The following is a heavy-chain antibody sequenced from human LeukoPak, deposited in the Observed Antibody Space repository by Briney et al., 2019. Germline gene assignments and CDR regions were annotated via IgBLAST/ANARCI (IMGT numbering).Heavy chain of an antibody. CDR2: ISSSSSNI. J-gene: IGHJ4*02. V-gene: IGHV3-48*01. D-gene: IGHD3-22*01. CDR3: ASSYYYDSSGYFNY. CDR1: GFTFSSYS. Sequence: GGSLRLSCAASGFTFSSYSMNWVRQAPGKGLEWVSYISSSSSNIYYADSVKGRFTISRDNSKNTLYLQMNSLRAEDTAVYYCASSYYYDSSGYFNYWGQGTLVTVSS.